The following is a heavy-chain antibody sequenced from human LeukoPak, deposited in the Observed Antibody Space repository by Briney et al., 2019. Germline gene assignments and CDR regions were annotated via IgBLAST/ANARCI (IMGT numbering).Heavy chain of an antibody. Sequence: GGSLRLSCAASGCTFSNAWMSWVRLAPGKGLEWVGRIKSKTDGGTTDYAAPVKGRFTISRDDSKDTVYLQINSLKTEDTAVYYCPTDRQWLVLVYYWGQGTLVTVSS. V-gene: IGHV3-15*01. CDR3: PTDRQWLVLVYY. CDR2: IKSKTDGGTT. CDR1: GCTFSNAW. D-gene: IGHD6-19*01. J-gene: IGHJ4*02.